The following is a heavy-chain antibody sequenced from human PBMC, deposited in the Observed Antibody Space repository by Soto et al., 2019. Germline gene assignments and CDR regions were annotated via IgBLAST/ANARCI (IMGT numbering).Heavy chain of an antibody. Sequence: TGGSLRLSCAASGFTVSSNYMSWVRQAPGKGLEWVSAISGSGDKTYHADSLKGRLAISRDNSKNTLFLQLNNLSADDTAVYYCARRGPGTYFDYWGQGTLVTVSS. CDR1: GFTVSSNY. J-gene: IGHJ4*02. CDR3: ARRGPGTYFDY. V-gene: IGHV3-23*01. D-gene: IGHD6-13*01. CDR2: ISGSGDKT.